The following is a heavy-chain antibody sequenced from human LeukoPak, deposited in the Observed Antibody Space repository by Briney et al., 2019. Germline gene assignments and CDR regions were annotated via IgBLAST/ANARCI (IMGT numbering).Heavy chain of an antibody. D-gene: IGHD3-9*01. CDR1: GFTFSSYA. Sequence: GGSLRLSCAASGFTFSSYAVSWVRQAPGKGLEWVSAISGSGGSTYYADSVKGRFTISRDNSKNTLYLQMNSLRAEDTAVYYCAKVAYYDILTGYGHSSFDYWGQGTLVTVSS. J-gene: IGHJ4*02. V-gene: IGHV3-23*01. CDR3: AKVAYYDILTGYGHSSFDY. CDR2: ISGSGGST.